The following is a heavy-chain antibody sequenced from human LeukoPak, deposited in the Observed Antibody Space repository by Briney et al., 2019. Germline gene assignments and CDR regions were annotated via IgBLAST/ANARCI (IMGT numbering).Heavy chain of an antibody. CDR3: ARVYDSSGHYPIDY. V-gene: IGHV1-8*01. J-gene: IGHJ4*02. D-gene: IGHD3-22*01. CDR2: MNPNSDNT. Sequence: ASVKVSYKASGYTFTSYDINWVRQATGQGLEWMGWMNPNSDNTGYARKFQGRVTITRNASISTAYMELSSLRSEDTAVYYCARVYDSSGHYPIDYWGQGTLVTVSS. CDR1: GYTFTSYD.